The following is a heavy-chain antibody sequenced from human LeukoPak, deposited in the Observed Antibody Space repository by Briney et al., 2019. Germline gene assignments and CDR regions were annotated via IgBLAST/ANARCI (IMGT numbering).Heavy chain of an antibody. CDR2: ISAYNGNT. D-gene: IGHD3-22*01. J-gene: IGHJ4*02. Sequence: ASVKVSCKASGYTLTSYGISWVRQAPGQGLEWMGWISAYNGNTNYAQKLQGRVTMTTDTSTSTAYMELRSLRSDDTAVYYCARDWPSVHTYYYDSSGYYQKFDYWGQGTLVTVSS. CDR1: GYTLTSYG. CDR3: ARDWPSVHTYYYDSSGYYQKFDY. V-gene: IGHV1-18*01.